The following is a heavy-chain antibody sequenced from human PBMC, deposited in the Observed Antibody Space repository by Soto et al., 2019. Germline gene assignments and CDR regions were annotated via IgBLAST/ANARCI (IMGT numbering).Heavy chain of an antibody. CDR2: IDWDDDK. D-gene: IGHD3-3*01. J-gene: IGHJ4*02. CDR1: GFSLSTSGMR. Sequence: SGPTLVNPTQTLTLLCTLSGFSLSTSGMRVSWIRQPQGMALEWLARIDWDDDKVHSTPLNTRLTISKDTSKNQVVLTMTNMDPSDTATYYCSRTWFGEWSGYPYYLDYWGQGALVTVSA. V-gene: IGHV2-70*04. CDR3: SRTWFGEWSGYPYYLDY.